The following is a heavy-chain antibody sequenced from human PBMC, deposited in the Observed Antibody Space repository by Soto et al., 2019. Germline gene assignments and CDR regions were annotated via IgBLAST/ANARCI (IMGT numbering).Heavy chain of an antibody. V-gene: IGHV3-33*01. CDR3: ARGRVTMVRGVMDY. CDR2: IWYDGSNK. CDR1: GFTFSSYG. J-gene: IGHJ4*02. D-gene: IGHD3-10*01. Sequence: QVQLVESGGGVVQPGRSLRLSCAASGFTFSSYGMHWVRQAPGKGLEWVAVIWYDGSNKYYADSVKGRFTISRDNSKNTLYLQMNSLRAEDTAVYYCARGRVTMVRGVMDYWGQGTLVTVSS.